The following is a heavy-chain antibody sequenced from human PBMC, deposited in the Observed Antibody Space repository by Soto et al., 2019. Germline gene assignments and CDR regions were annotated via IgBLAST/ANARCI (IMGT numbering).Heavy chain of an antibody. D-gene: IGHD2-8*01. V-gene: IGHV4-59*01. CDR2: IYYSGST. CDR1: GGSISSYY. J-gene: IGHJ4*02. CDR3: AREGGCTNGVCYEAFDY. Sequence: SETLSLTCTVSGGSISSYYWSWIRQPPGKGLEWIGYIYYSGSTNDNPDLKSRVTISVDTSKNQFSLKLSSVTAADTAVYYCAREGGCTNGVCYEAFDYWGQGTLVTVSS.